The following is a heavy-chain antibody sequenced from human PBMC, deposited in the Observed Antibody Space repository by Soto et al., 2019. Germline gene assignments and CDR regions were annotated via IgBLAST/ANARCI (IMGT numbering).Heavy chain of an antibody. D-gene: IGHD2-2*01. J-gene: IGHJ6*03. CDR2: INHSGST. V-gene: IGHV4-34*01. CDR3: ARKKGRYCSSTSCYGGSYYYYMDV. CDR1: GGSFSGYY. Sequence: SETLSLTCAVYGGSFSGYYWSWIRQPPGKGLEWIGEINHSGSTNYNPSLKSRVTISVDTSKNQFSLKLSSVTAADTALYYCARKKGRYCSSTSCYGGSYYYYMDVWGKGTTVTVSS.